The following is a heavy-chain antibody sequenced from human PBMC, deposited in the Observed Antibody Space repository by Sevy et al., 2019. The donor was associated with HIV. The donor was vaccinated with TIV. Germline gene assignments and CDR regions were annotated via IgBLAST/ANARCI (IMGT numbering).Heavy chain of an antibody. CDR1: GFSFSKYG. V-gene: IGHV3-33*01. Sequence: GGSLRLSCAASGFSFSKYGMHWVRQAPGKGLEWVALIWYDGSSEYYADSVKGRFTISRDNSNNTLYLQVNSLRAEDTAVYYCVRGADYYDRGGANCXSWGQGTLVTVSS. J-gene: IGHJ4*02. D-gene: IGHD3-22*01. CDR2: IWYDGSSE. CDR3: VRGADYYDRGGANCXS.